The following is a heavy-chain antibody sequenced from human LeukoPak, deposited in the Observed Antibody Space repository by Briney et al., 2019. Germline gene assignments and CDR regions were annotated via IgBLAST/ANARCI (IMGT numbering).Heavy chain of an antibody. D-gene: IGHD2-2*01. CDR2: MSGSGGST. J-gene: IGHJ6*02. Sequence: GGSLRLSCAASGFTVSSNYMSWVRQAPGKGLEWVSTMSGSGGSTYNADSVKGRFTISRDNSKNTLYLQMNSLRAEDTAVYYCAREDIVVVPAAPYYYYGMDVWGQGTTVTVSS. CDR1: GFTVSSNY. CDR3: AREDIVVVPAAPYYYYGMDV. V-gene: IGHV3-23*01.